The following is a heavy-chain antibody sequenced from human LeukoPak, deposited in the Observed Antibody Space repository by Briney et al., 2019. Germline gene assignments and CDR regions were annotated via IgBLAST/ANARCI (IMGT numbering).Heavy chain of an antibody. CDR2: LSNSGDIT. Sequence: GGSLRLPCAASGLTLSTYAMSWVRQAPGKGLEWVSSLSNSGDITYYADSVKGRFTISRDNSKNTLYLQMNSLRAEDTAVYYCAKSEGYYDYWGQGTLVTVSS. CDR1: GLTLSTYA. CDR3: AKSEGYYDY. V-gene: IGHV3-23*01. D-gene: IGHD3-10*01. J-gene: IGHJ4*02.